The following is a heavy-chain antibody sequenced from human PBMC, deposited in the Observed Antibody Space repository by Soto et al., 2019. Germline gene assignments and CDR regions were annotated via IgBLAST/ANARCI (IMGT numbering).Heavy chain of an antibody. CDR1: GFTFSSYA. CDR2: ISGSGGSK. V-gene: IGHV3-23*01. J-gene: IGHJ4*02. CDR3: AKDFFMITFGGVIGLFDS. Sequence: GGSLRLSCAASGFTFSSYAMNWVRQAAGKGLEWVSTISGSGGSKYYADSVKGRFTISRDNSKNTLYLQMNSLRGEDTAVYYCAKDFFMITFGGVIGLFDSWGQGTVVTISS. D-gene: IGHD3-16*02.